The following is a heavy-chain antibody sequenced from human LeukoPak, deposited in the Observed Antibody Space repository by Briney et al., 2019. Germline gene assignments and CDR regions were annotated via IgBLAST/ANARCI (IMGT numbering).Heavy chain of an antibody. J-gene: IGHJ4*02. V-gene: IGHV1-46*01. CDR2: INPSGGST. Sequence: GASVKVSCKASGYTFTSYYMHWVRQAPGQGLEWMGIINPSGGSTSYAQKLQGRVTMTRDTSTSTVYMELSSLRSEDTAVYYCTQTDMATTRTFDYWGQGTLVTVSS. CDR3: TQTDMATTRTFDY. D-gene: IGHD5-24*01. CDR1: GYTFTSYY.